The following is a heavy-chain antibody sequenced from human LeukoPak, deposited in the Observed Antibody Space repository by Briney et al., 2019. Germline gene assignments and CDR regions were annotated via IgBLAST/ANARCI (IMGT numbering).Heavy chain of an antibody. Sequence: SETLSLTCTVSGVSISSYYWSWTRQPPGKGLEWIGYIYYSGSTNYNPSLKSRVTISVDTSKNQFSLKLSSVTAADTAVYYCARRGYGSGSFNRYYFDYWGQGNLVTVSS. CDR3: ARRGYGSGSFNRYYFDY. J-gene: IGHJ4*02. D-gene: IGHD3-10*01. CDR1: GVSISSYY. V-gene: IGHV4-59*08. CDR2: IYYSGST.